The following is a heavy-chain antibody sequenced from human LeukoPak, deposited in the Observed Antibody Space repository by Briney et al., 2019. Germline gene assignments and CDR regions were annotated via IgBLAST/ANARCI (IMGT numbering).Heavy chain of an antibody. D-gene: IGHD3-22*01. CDR1: GFTLSSYE. CDR3: ARDSSDDYDSSALPRH. CDR2: ISSSGSTI. V-gene: IGHV3-48*03. Sequence: PGESLRLSCAASGFTLSSYEMNWVRQAPGKGLEWVSYISSSGSTIYYADSVKGRFTISRDNAKNSLYLQMNSLRAEDTAAYYCARDSSDDYDSSALPRHWGQGTLVTVSS. J-gene: IGHJ4*02.